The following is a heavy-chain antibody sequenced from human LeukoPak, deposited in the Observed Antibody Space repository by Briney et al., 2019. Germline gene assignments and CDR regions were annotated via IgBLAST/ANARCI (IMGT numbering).Heavy chain of an antibody. CDR3: ARGKYDSSGYPLLGFDY. J-gene: IGHJ4*02. CDR2: IKQDGSEK. V-gene: IGHV3-7*01. CDR1: GFTFSSYW. Sequence: GGSLRLSCAASGFTFSSYWMNWVRQAPGKGLEWVANIKQDGSEKKYVDSVKGRLTISRDNAKKSLYLQMNSLRAEDTAVYYCARGKYDSSGYPLLGFDYWGQGTLVTVSS. D-gene: IGHD3-22*01.